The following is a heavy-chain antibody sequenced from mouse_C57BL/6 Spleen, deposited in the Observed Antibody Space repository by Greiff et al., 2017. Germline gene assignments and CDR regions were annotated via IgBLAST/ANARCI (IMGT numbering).Heavy chain of an antibody. CDR1: GYTFTSYW. J-gene: IGHJ2*01. Sequence: VQLQQPGAELVKPGASVKMSCKASGYTFTSYWITWVKQRPGQGLEWIGDIYPGSGSTNYNEKFKSKATLTVDTSSSTAYMQLSSLTSEDAAVYYCACPYDGLRGYFDYWGQGTALTVSS. CDR2: IYPGSGST. CDR3: ACPYDGLRGYFDY. V-gene: IGHV1-55*01. D-gene: IGHD2-3*01.